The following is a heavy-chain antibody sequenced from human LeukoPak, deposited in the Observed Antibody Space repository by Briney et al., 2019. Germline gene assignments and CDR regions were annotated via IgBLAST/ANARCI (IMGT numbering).Heavy chain of an antibody. D-gene: IGHD6-13*01. J-gene: IGHJ4*02. Sequence: GGSLRLSCVVSGLTSTGYSMTWVRQAPGKGLEWVANIKQDGSEKYYVDSVKGRFTISRDNAKNSLYLQMNGLRAEDTAVYYCARGIAAARVFDYWGQGTLVTVSS. CDR1: GLTSTGYS. CDR3: ARGIAAARVFDY. CDR2: IKQDGSEK. V-gene: IGHV3-7*01.